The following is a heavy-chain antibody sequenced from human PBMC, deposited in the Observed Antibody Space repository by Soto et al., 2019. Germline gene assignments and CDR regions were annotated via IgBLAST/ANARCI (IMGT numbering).Heavy chain of an antibody. J-gene: IGHJ3*01. Sequence: QVQQQQWGAGLLKPSETLSLTCAVYGGSFSNHYWSWIRQPPGKGLEWIGEINHSGSTNYNPSLKRRVTISVDTSKNQFSLKLSSVTAADTAVYYCARAPPSYDYVWGSYRPDAFDVWGQGTMVTVSS. CDR3: ARAPPSYDYVWGSYRPDAFDV. CDR1: GGSFSNHY. CDR2: INHSGST. D-gene: IGHD3-16*02. V-gene: IGHV4-34*01.